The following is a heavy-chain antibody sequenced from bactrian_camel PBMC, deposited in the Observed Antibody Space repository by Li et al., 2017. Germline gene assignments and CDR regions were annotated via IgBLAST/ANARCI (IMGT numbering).Heavy chain of an antibody. J-gene: IGHJ4*01. D-gene: IGHD1*01. V-gene: IGHV3S53*01. Sequence: HVQLVESGGGSVQAGGSLRLSCTASKYSYSTYCMVWFRQTPGKEREAVAAIDSDGIASYADSVKGRFTIAQDNAKNTMYLQMDSLEPEDTAMYYCAAARQRSWLYSLRPDDREYGHWGQGTQVTVS. CDR3: AAARQRSWLYSLRPDDREYGH. CDR1: KYSYSTYC. CDR2: IDSDGIA.